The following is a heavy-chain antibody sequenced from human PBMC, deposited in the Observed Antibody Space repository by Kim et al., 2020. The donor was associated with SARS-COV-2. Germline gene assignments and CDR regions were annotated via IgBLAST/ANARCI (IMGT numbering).Heavy chain of an antibody. D-gene: IGHD6-13*01. V-gene: IGHV4-34*01. CDR3: ARNGYSRSAYQLYLEY. CDR2: INHSGST. J-gene: IGHJ4*02. Sequence: SETLSLTCAIYGGSFSGYYWNWIRQPPGKGLEWIGEINHSGSTNYNPSLKSRVTISVDTSKKQFSLKLRSVTAADTAVYYCARNGYSRSAYQLYLEYWGQGTLVTVSP. CDR1: GGSFSGYY.